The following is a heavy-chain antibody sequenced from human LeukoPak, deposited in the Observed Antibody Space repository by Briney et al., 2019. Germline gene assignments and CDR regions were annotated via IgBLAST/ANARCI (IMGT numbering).Heavy chain of an antibody. CDR3: ARAYGSGTDY. D-gene: IGHD3-10*01. V-gene: IGHV4-34*01. Sequence: SETLSLTCAVYGGSFSGYYWSWIRQPPGKGLEWIGEINHSGSTNYNPSLKSRVTISVDTSKNQFSLKPSSVTAADTAVYYCARAYGSGTDYWGQGTLVTVSS. CDR2: INHSGST. CDR1: GGSFSGYY. J-gene: IGHJ4*02.